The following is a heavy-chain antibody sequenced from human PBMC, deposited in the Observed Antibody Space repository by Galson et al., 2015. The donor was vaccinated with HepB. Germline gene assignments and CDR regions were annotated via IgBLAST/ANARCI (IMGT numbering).Heavy chain of an antibody. D-gene: IGHD6-19*01. Sequence: ETLSLTCAVSGDSITDAYWSWFRQPPGKGLEWIAYIYYSGSTSYNPSLNSRVSISLDTSKNQLSLQLTSVTAADTAVYHCAKRAGTVWGRGTLVTVSS. CDR3: AKRAGTV. CDR2: IYYSGST. V-gene: IGHV4-59*03. CDR1: GDSITDAY. J-gene: IGHJ4*02.